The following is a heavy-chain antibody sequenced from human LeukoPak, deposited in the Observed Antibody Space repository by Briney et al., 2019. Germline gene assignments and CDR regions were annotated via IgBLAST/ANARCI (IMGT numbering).Heavy chain of an antibody. D-gene: IGHD6-19*01. CDR1: GFPFTNAW. V-gene: IGHV4-4*02. CDR2: IYHSGST. J-gene: IGHJ4*02. CDR3: ARGDSSGWYLGAYYFDY. Sequence: PGGSLRLSCAASGFPFTNAWMNWVRQPPGKGLEWIGEIYHSGSTNYNPSLKSRVTISVDKSKNQFSLKLSSVTAADTAVYYCARGDSSGWYLGAYYFDYWGQGTLVTVSS.